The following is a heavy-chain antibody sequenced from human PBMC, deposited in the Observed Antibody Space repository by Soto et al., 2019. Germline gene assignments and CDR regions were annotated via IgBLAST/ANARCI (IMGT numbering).Heavy chain of an antibody. CDR2: IIPIFGTA. Sequence: VKVSCKASGGTFSSYAISWVRQAPGQGLEWMGGIIPIFGTANYAQKFQGRVTITADESTSTAYMELSSLRSEDTAVYYCARHGYCSGGGCYYFDYWGQEPWSPSPQ. D-gene: IGHD2-15*01. V-gene: IGHV1-69*01. CDR3: ARHGYCSGGGCYYFDY. CDR1: GGTFSSYA. J-gene: IGHJ4*01.